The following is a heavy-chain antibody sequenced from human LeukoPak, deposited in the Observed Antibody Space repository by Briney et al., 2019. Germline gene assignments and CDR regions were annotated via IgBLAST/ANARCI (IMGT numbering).Heavy chain of an antibody. CDR3: ARCEWHYYHYYMDV. Sequence: GGSLRLSCAASGFTFSSYEMNWVRQAPGKGLEGVSYISSSDSPIYYADSVKGRFTISRDNAKNSLFLQMNSLGAEDTAVYYCARCEWHYYHYYMDVWGKGTTVTVSS. D-gene: IGHD3-3*01. CDR1: GFTFSSYE. V-gene: IGHV3-48*03. J-gene: IGHJ6*03. CDR2: ISSSDSPI.